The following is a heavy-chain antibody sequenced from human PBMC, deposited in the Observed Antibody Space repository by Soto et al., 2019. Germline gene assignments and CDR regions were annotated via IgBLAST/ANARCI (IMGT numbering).Heavy chain of an antibody. Sequence: GGSLRLSCAASGFTFSSYSMNWVRQAPGKGLEWVSSISSSSSYIYYADSVKGRFTISRDNAKNSLYLQMNSLRAEDTAVYYCARDHIVVVPAAIPEDNYYYYGMDVWGQGTTVTVSS. CDR2: ISSSSSYI. V-gene: IGHV3-21*01. CDR1: GFTFSSYS. J-gene: IGHJ6*02. CDR3: ARDHIVVVPAAIPEDNYYYYGMDV. D-gene: IGHD2-2*02.